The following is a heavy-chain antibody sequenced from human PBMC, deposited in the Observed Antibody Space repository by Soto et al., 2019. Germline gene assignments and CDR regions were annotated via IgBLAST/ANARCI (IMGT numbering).Heavy chain of an antibody. CDR2: INHSGST. V-gene: IGHV4-34*01. J-gene: IGHJ4*02. CDR1: GASISSYY. D-gene: IGHD7-27*01. Sequence: SETLSLTCSVSGASISSYYYTWIRQTPGKGLEWIGEINHSGSTNYNPSLKSRVTISIDTSKNQFSLKLSSVTAADTAVYDCARGWGRIFDYWGQGTLVPVSS. CDR3: ARGWGRIFDY.